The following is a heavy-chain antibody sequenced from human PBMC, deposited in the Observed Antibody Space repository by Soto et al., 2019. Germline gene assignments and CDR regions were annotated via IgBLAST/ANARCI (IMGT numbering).Heavy chain of an antibody. CDR1: GFSFSNYG. D-gene: IGHD2-15*01. J-gene: IGHJ6*02. CDR2: TSYDGHKK. Sequence: QVQLVESGGGVVQPGRSLRLSCAASGFSFSNYGMHWVRQAPGKGLEWVAVTSYDGHKKYFADSVKGRFTISRDNSKNTLYLQMNSLRANDTALYYCARGYCSGGSCYSRNDYYYGMDVWGQGTTVTVSS. CDR3: ARGYCSGGSCYSRNDYYYGMDV. V-gene: IGHV3-30*03.